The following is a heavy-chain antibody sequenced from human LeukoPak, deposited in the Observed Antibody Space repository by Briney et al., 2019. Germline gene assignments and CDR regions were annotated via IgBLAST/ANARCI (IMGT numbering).Heavy chain of an antibody. D-gene: IGHD3-10*01. CDR3: AREQRVRGVIINY. CDR1: GGTFISYT. CDR2: IIPILGIA. V-gene: IGHV1-69*04. J-gene: IGHJ4*02. Sequence: SVKVSRKASGGTFISYTISWVRQAPGQGLEWMGRIIPILGIANYAQKFQGRVTITADKSTSTAYMELSSLRSEDTAVYYCAREQRVRGVIINYWGQGTLVTVSS.